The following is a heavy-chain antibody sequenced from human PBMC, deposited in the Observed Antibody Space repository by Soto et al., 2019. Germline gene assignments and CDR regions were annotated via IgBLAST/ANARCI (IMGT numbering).Heavy chain of an antibody. Sequence: QGQLVESGGGAVQSGRSLRLSCVGSGFTFSNHAIHWVRLAPGQGLEWVAYISYDGSTKAYGDSVQGRFTIYRDNAKNTVILEMKSLRAEDTGVFHCAKEGRSDDDFWSGSVGSFDIWGRGTTVTVSS. CDR1: GFTFSNHA. V-gene: IGHV3-30*18. CDR2: ISYDGSTK. D-gene: IGHD3-3*01. J-gene: IGHJ3*02. CDR3: AKEGRSDDDFWSGSVGSFDI.